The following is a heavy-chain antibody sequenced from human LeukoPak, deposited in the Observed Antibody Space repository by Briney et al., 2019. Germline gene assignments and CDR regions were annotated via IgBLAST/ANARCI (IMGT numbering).Heavy chain of an antibody. D-gene: IGHD3-16*01. CDR3: ALGTMITFGVI. CDR1: GGTFSSYA. V-gene: IGHV1-69*06. J-gene: IGHJ3*02. Sequence: SVKVFCKASGGTFSSYAISWVRQAPGQGLEWMGGIIPIFGTANYAQKFQGRVTITADKSTSTAYMELSSLRSEDTAVYYCALGTMITFGVIWGQGTMVTVSS. CDR2: IIPIFGTA.